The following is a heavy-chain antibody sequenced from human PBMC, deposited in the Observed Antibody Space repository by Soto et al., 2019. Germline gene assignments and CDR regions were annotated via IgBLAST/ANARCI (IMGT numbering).Heavy chain of an antibody. V-gene: IGHV1-69*01. J-gene: IGHJ4*02. CDR2: IFPIFGTA. Sequence: QVQLVQSGAEVKKPGSSVKVSCKASGGTFSSYAISWVRQSPGKGLEWMGGIFPIFGTANNAQKFQGRVRIIADECTSTAYMELSSLRCEDTAVYYCARSYFYYRSGYDFDYWGQGSLVTVS. CDR3: ARSYFYYRSGYDFDY. D-gene: IGHD3-22*01. CDR1: GGTFSSYA.